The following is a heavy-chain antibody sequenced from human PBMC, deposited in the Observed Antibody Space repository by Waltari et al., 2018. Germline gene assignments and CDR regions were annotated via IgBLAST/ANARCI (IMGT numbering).Heavy chain of an antibody. CDR2: IKQDGSEK. D-gene: IGHD3-10*01. J-gene: IGHJ6*03. CDR3: ARDFRDHMDV. V-gene: IGHV3-7*01. Sequence: EVQLVESGGGLVQPGGSLRLSCAASGFTLRTHWMSWVRQAPGKGLEWVANIKQDGSEKYYVDSVKGRFTISRDNAKNSLYLQMNSLRAEDTAVYYCARDFRDHMDVWGKGTTVTVSS. CDR1: GFTLRTHW.